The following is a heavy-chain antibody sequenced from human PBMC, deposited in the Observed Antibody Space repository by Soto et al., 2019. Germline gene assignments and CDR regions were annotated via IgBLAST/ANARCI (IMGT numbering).Heavy chain of an antibody. V-gene: IGHV3-7*05. Sequence: DVQLTQSGGGLVQPGGSLRLSCAASGFNFGSDWMAWVRQAPGKGLEWVANIRKDDSQEHYADSVRGRFSVSRDNANVSLYLQMSSLRLEDTAVYYCTRGANYSDDSACYDVFDIWGQGTMVTVSS. CDR1: GFNFGSDW. CDR3: TRGANYSDDSACYDVFDI. CDR2: IRKDDSQE. D-gene: IGHD3-22*01. J-gene: IGHJ3*02.